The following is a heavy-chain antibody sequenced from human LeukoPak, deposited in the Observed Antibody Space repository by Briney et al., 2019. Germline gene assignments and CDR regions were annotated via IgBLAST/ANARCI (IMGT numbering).Heavy chain of an antibody. CDR2: INHGGST. CDR1: GGSFSGYS. Sequence: SETLSLTCAVYGGSFSGYSWSWIRQPPGKGLEWIGEINHGGSTNYNPSLKSRVTISVDTSKNQFSLKLSSVTAADTAVYYCARAGYCSSTSCYSAFDIWGQGTMVTVSS. D-gene: IGHD2-2*02. CDR3: ARAGYCSSTSCYSAFDI. J-gene: IGHJ3*02. V-gene: IGHV4-34*01.